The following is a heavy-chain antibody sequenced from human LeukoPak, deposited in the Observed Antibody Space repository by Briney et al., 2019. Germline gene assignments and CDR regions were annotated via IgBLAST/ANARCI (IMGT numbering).Heavy chain of an antibody. Sequence: SETLSLTCTVSGGSIFSYYWNWIRQSPGKGLEWLGYIYSNGITNYSPSLRSRGTISIATSNNQFSLRLASVTAADTAIYYCARRAYFDSSGYSPTSGYFDLWGRGTLVTVSS. CDR3: ARRAYFDSSGYSPTSGYFDL. CDR1: GGSIFSYY. J-gene: IGHJ2*01. CDR2: IYSNGIT. D-gene: IGHD3-22*01. V-gene: IGHV4-4*08.